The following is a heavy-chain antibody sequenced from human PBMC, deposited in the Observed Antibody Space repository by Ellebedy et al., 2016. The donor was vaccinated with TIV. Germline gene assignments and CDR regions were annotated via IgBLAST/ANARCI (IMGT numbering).Heavy chain of an antibody. Sequence: SETLSLXCAVYGGSFRIYYWSWIRQAPGKGLEWIGETSHSGSTYYNPSLRSRVTISVDTSKNQFSLILSSVTAADSAVYYCAERGTGSGRDYYYGLGVWGQGTTVTVSS. CDR2: TSHSGST. CDR3: AERGTGSGRDYYYGLGV. D-gene: IGHD6-19*01. CDR1: GGSFRIYY. V-gene: IGHV4-34*01. J-gene: IGHJ6*02.